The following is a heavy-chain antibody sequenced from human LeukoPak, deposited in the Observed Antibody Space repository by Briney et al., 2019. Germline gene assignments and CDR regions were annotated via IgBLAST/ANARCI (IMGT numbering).Heavy chain of an antibody. D-gene: IGHD2-15*01. CDR2: ICSDGST. CDR1: GFSVSTNY. V-gene: IGHV3-53*01. Sequence: GGSLRLSCAASGFSVSTNYISWVRQAPGNGLEWVSIICSDGSTYYADSVKGRFIISRDNSKNTLYLAMNSLGAEDTAVYYCARTSVSMAAKEDYFDYWGQGTLVTVSS. J-gene: IGHJ4*02. CDR3: ARTSVSMAAKEDYFDY.